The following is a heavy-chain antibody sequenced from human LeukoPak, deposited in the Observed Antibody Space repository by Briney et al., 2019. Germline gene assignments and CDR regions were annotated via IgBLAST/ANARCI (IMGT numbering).Heavy chain of an antibody. D-gene: IGHD3-3*01. V-gene: IGHV4-59*01. CDR2: IYYSGGT. CDR3: ARAPRIDDFWSGYYTARFFDY. CDR1: GGSISSYY. J-gene: IGHJ4*02. Sequence: SETLSLTCTVSGGSISSYYWSWIRQPPGKGLEWIGYIYYSGGTNYNPSLKSRVTISVDTSKNQFSLKLSSVTAADTAVYYCARAPRIDDFWSGYYTARFFDYWGQGTLVTVSS.